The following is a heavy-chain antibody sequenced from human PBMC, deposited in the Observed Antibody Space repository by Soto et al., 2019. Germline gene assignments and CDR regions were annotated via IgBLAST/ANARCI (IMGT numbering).Heavy chain of an antibody. D-gene: IGHD2-2*02. V-gene: IGHV3-15*01. CDR3: TTDPIQYCSSTSCYIFDY. CDR2: IKSKTDGGTT. J-gene: IGHJ4*01. Sequence: GGSLRLSCAASGFTFSKAWMSWVRQAPGKGLEWVGRIKSKTDGGTTDYAAPVKGRFTISRDDSKNTLYLQMNSLKTEDTAVYYCTTDPIQYCSSTSCYIFDYWGHGTLVTVSS. CDR1: GFTFSKAW.